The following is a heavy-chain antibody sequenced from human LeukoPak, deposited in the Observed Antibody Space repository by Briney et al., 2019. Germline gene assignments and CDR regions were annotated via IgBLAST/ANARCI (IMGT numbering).Heavy chain of an antibody. J-gene: IGHJ4*02. Sequence: VASVKVSCKASGYTFTSYGISWVRQAPGQGLEWMGWISAYNGNTNYAQKLQGRVTMTTDTSTSTAYMELRSLRSDDTAVYYCARDHRTRSGQDLDYWGQGTLVTVSS. CDR1: GYTFTSYG. CDR3: ARDHRTRSGQDLDY. V-gene: IGHV1-18*01. D-gene: IGHD3-3*01. CDR2: ISAYNGNT.